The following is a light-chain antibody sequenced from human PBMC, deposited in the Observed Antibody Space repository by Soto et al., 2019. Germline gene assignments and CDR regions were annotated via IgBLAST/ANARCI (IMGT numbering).Light chain of an antibody. CDR2: GAS. J-gene: IGKJ1*01. Sequence: DIQMTQSPSSLSASVGDRVTITCRAIQYIGDFLNWYQQTPGKPPKLLIFGASNLHIGVPSRFSGSGSGTEFTLTISNLQREDFATYYCQESYFILGTFGRGTKVDIK. V-gene: IGKV1-39*01. CDR1: QYIGDF. CDR3: QESYFILGT.